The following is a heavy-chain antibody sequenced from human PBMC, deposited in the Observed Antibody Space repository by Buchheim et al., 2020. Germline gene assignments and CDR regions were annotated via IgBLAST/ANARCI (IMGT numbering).Heavy chain of an antibody. CDR3: AREGGGNVERYYYYYYGMDV. J-gene: IGHJ6*02. Sequence: EVQLVESGGGLVQPGGSLRLSCAASGFTVSSNYMSWVRQAPGKGLEWVSVIYSGGSTYYADSVKGRFTISRDNSKNTLYLQMNSLRAEDTAVYYCAREGGGNVERYYYYYYGMDVWGQGTT. D-gene: IGHD4-23*01. V-gene: IGHV3-66*01. CDR2: IYSGGST. CDR1: GFTVSSNY.